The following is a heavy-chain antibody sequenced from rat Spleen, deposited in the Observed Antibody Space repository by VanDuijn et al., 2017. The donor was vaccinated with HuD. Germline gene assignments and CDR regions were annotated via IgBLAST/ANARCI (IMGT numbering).Heavy chain of an antibody. J-gene: IGHJ2*01. D-gene: IGHD1-10*01. V-gene: IGHV5-22*01. CDR1: GFTFSDYY. CDR3: ASRITTWGY. Sequence: EVQLVESGGGLVQPGRSMKLSCAASGFTFSDYYMAWARQAPKKGLEWVASISYEGSSTYYGDSVKGRFTISRDNAKSTLYLQMNSLRSEDTATYYCASRITTWGYWGQGVMVTVSS. CDR2: ISYEGSST.